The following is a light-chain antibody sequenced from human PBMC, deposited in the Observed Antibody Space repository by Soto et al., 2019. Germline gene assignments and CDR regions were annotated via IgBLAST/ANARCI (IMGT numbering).Light chain of an antibody. J-gene: IGLJ2*01. CDR2: EVS. CDR3: SSYAGSNNLV. V-gene: IGLV2-8*01. Sequence: QSALTQPPSASGSPGQSVTISCTGTSSDVGGYNYVSWYQQHPGKAPKFMIYEVSKRPPGVPDRFSGSKSGNTASLTVSGLQAEDEGDYYCSSYAGSNNLVFGGGTKVTVL. CDR1: SSDVGGYNY.